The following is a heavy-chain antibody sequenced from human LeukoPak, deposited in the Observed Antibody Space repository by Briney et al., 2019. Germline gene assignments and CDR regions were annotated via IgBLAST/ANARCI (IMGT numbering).Heavy chain of an antibody. CDR3: ARGELGDSSGFSFFDC. Sequence: SVKVSCKASRGTFSSYGISWVRQAPGQGLEWMGGVIAIFGRVKYGQKFQGRATITTDESTSTAYMELSSLTSEDTGVCYCARGELGDSSGFSFFDCWGQGTLVTVSS. J-gene: IGHJ4*02. D-gene: IGHD3-22*01. CDR1: RGTFSSYG. CDR2: VIAIFGRV. V-gene: IGHV1-69*05.